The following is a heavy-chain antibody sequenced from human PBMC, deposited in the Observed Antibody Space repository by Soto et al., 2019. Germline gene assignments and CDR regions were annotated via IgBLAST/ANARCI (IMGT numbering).Heavy chain of an antibody. Sequence: ASVKVSCKASGYTFTGYAIHWVRQAPGQRHEWMGWINVGNGDTKYSQKFQGRVTITRDTSASTAYMELTSLGSEDTAVYHCARGYCSSTSCKYYFHXWGQVTLVTVSX. V-gene: IGHV1-3*01. CDR2: INVGNGDT. D-gene: IGHD2-2*01. J-gene: IGHJ4*02. CDR3: ARGYCSSTSCKYYFHX. CDR1: GYTFTGYA.